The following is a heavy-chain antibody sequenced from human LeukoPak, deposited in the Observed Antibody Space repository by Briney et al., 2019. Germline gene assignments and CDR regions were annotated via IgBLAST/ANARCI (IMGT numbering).Heavy chain of an antibody. Sequence: GGSLRLSCAASGFTVSGNYMNWVRQAPGKGLEWVSVIFGGGPTHYADSVKGRFTISRDNSKNTLYLQMNSPRAEDTAVYYCARDFPGIAVAGTRPLDYWGQGTLVTVSS. J-gene: IGHJ4*02. D-gene: IGHD6-19*01. CDR3: ARDFPGIAVAGTRPLDY. V-gene: IGHV3-53*01. CDR2: IFGGGPT. CDR1: GFTVSGNY.